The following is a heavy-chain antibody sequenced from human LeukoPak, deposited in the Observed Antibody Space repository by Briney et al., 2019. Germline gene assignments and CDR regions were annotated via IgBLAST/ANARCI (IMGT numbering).Heavy chain of an antibody. CDR1: GYTFSSYV. CDR3: AKDRGGTGDFDY. D-gene: IGHD1-1*01. CDR2: INVGNGDT. V-gene: IGHV1-3*01. J-gene: IGHJ4*02. Sequence: HRASVKVSCKASGYTFSSYVIHWLRRAPGQRLEWMGWINVGNGDTKYSQKFQGRVTIARDTSASTAYMELSSLRSEDTAICYCAKDRGGTGDFDYWGQGTLVTVSS.